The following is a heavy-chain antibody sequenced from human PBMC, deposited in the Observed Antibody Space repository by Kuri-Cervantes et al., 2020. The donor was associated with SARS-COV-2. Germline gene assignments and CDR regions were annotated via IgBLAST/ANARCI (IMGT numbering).Heavy chain of an antibody. CDR1: GFSFSSYA. CDR3: AKDPTATTEYYYAMDV. V-gene: IGHV3-23*01. J-gene: IGHJ6*02. CDR2: IGGSGTGA. Sequence: GGSLRLSCAASGFSFSSYAMSWVRQAPGKGLEWVSVIGGSGTGAYYADSVKGRFTISRDNSKNTLYLQMNSLRAEDTAVYFCAKDPTATTEYYYAMDVWGQGTTVTVSS. D-gene: IGHD1-7*01.